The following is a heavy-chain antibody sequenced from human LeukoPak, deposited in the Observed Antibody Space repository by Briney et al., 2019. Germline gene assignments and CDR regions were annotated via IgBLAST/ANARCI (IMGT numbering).Heavy chain of an antibody. J-gene: IGHJ4*02. D-gene: IGHD6-13*01. CDR1: GGSFSGYY. Sequence: LETLSLTCAVYGGSFSGYYWSWNRQPPGKGLEWIGEINHSGSTNYNPSLKSRVTISVDTSKNQFSLKLSSVTAADTAVYYCARDSSSWGFDYWGQGTLVTVSS. CDR2: INHSGST. V-gene: IGHV4-34*01. CDR3: ARDSSSWGFDY.